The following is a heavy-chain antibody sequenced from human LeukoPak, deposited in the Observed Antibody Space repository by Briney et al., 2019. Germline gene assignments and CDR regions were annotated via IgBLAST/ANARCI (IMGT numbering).Heavy chain of an antibody. D-gene: IGHD6-13*01. CDR2: INPSGGST. CDR3: ATYPRDAAGTHFDY. J-gene: IGHJ4*02. V-gene: IGHV1-46*01. Sequence: ASVKVSCKASGYTFTGYYMHWVRQAPGQGLEWMGIINPSGGSTSYAQKFQGRVTMTEDTSTDTAYMELSSLRSEDTAVYYCATYPRDAAGTHFDYWGQGTLVTVSS. CDR1: GYTFTGYY.